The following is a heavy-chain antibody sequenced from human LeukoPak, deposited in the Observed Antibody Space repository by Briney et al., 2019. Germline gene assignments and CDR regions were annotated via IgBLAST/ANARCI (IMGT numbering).Heavy chain of an antibody. CDR2: IYPIDSDT. CDR3: ATVNSAHWFFDY. Sequence: GEALKISCKGSGYRLTSTLLGWVRLMPGEGLEWMGTIYPIDSDTRYSPSFQGQVTISADKSSSTAYLQWSSLRASDTAMYYCATVNSAHWFFDYWGQGTLVTVSS. CDR1: GYRLTSTL. D-gene: IGHD1-26*01. V-gene: IGHV5-51*01. J-gene: IGHJ4*02.